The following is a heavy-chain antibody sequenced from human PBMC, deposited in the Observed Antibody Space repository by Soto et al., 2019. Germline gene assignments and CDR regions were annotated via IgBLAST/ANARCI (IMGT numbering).Heavy chain of an antibody. V-gene: IGHV3-9*01. CDR2: ITWHSGTV. J-gene: IGHJ6*03. CDR3: AREMITFRDFNYYYMDV. Sequence: EVQLVESGGGLVQPGRSLRLACAASGFTFDQYTMHWVRQAPGKGLEWVSSITWHSGTVGYAESVKGRFTISRDNAKNSLCLQMNSLRGEDSALYYCAREMITFRDFNYYYMDVWGNGTTVTVSS. D-gene: IGHD3-16*01. CDR1: GFTFDQYT.